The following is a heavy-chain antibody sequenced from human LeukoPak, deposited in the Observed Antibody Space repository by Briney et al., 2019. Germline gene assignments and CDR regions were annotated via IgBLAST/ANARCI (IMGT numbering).Heavy chain of an antibody. CDR2: IGGDGDST. Sequence: GGSLRLSCAASGFTFSSYGMHWVRQAPGKGLEWVSGIGGDGDSTYYADSVKGRFTISRDNPNNMLFLQMSSLRAEDTAIYYCAKDLYYGPHAFHVWGQGTMVIVSS. J-gene: IGHJ3*01. D-gene: IGHD2-8*01. V-gene: IGHV3-23*01. CDR3: AKDLYYGPHAFHV. CDR1: GFTFSSYG.